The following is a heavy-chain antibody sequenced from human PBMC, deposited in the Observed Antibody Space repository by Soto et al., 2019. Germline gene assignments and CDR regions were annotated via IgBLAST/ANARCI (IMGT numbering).Heavy chain of an antibody. D-gene: IGHD3-3*01. J-gene: IGHJ6*02. Sequence: GASVKVSCKASGYTFTSYGISWVRQAPGQGLEWMGWISAYNGNTNYAQKLQGRVTMTTDTSTSTAYMELRSLRSDDTAVYYCARDQVTMPLRTYYGMGVWGQGTTVTVSS. CDR1: GYTFTSYG. CDR2: ISAYNGNT. V-gene: IGHV1-18*01. CDR3: ARDQVTMPLRTYYGMGV.